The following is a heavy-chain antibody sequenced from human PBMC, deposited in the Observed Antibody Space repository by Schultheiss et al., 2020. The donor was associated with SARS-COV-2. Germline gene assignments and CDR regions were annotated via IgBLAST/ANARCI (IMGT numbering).Heavy chain of an antibody. CDR3: ARDPGSIAGAYYFDY. D-gene: IGHD6-6*01. V-gene: IGHV1-2*02. Sequence: ASVKVSCKASGYTFTGYYMHWVRQAPGQGLEWMGWINPNSGGTNYAQKFQGRVTMTRDTSISTAYMELSRLRSDDTAVYYCARDPGSIAGAYYFDYWGQGTLVTVSS. CDR2: INPNSGGT. J-gene: IGHJ4*02. CDR1: GYTFTGYY.